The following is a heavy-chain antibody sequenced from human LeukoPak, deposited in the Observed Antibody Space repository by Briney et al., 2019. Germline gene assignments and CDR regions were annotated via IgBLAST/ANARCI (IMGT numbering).Heavy chain of an antibody. V-gene: IGHV3-48*03. J-gene: IGHJ4*02. Sequence: GGSLRLSCAASGFTFSLYNMNWVRQAPGRGLEWVSQISASETSIKYADSVRGRFTISRDNVKNSVYLQMNSLRAEDTAIYYCVRDNLENQWLERSYWGQGTLVTVSS. D-gene: IGHD6-19*01. CDR2: ISASETSI. CDR3: VRDNLENQWLERSY. CDR1: GFTFSLYN.